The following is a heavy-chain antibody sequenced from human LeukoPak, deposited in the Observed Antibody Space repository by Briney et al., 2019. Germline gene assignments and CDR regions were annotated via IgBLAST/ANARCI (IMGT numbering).Heavy chain of an antibody. D-gene: IGHD1-26*01. CDR3: ARDIVGAPKAFDI. Sequence: PSQTLSLTCTVSGGSISSDSYYWSWIRQPAGKGLEWIGRIYTSGSTNYNPSLKSRVTISVDTSKNQFSLKLSSVTAADTAVYYCARDIVGAPKAFDIWGQGTMVTVSS. CDR1: GGSISSDSYY. CDR2: IYTSGST. V-gene: IGHV4-61*02. J-gene: IGHJ3*02.